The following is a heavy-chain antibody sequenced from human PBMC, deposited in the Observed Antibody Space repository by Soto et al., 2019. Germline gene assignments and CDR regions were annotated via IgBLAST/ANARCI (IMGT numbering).Heavy chain of an antibody. CDR2: IYTSGST. J-gene: IGHJ6*02. CDR1: GGSISSDY. Sequence: SETLSLTCTVSGGSISSDYWSWIRQPAGKGLEWIGRIYTSGSTNYNPSLKSRVTMSVDTSKNQFSLKLSSVTAADTAVYYCARVMIVEGGYGMDVWGQGTTVTVSS. CDR3: ARVMIVEGGYGMDV. V-gene: IGHV4-4*07. D-gene: IGHD3-22*01.